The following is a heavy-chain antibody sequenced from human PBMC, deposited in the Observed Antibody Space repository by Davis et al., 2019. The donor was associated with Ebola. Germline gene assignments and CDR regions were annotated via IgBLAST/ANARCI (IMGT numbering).Heavy chain of an antibody. J-gene: IGHJ4*02. CDR3: ARPLYKSYSYGYPVDY. V-gene: IGHV3-30-3*01. CDR2: ISYDGSNK. Sequence: PGGSLRLSCAASGFTFSSYAMHWVRQAPGKGLEWVAVISYDGSNKYYADSVKGRFTISRDNSKNTLYLQMNSLRAEDTAVYYCARPLYKSYSYGYPVDYWGQGTLVTVSS. D-gene: IGHD5-18*01. CDR1: GFTFSSYA.